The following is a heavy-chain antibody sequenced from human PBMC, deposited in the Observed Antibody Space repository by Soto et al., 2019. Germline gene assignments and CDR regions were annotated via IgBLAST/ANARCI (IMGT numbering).Heavy chain of an antibody. J-gene: IGHJ6*02. D-gene: IGHD1-1*01. V-gene: IGHV3-30*18. CDR2: ISYDGSNK. CDR1: GFTFSSYG. Sequence: QVQLVESGGGVVQPGRSLRLSCAASGFTFSSYGMHWVRQAPGKGLEWVAVISYDGSNKYYADSVKGRFTISRDNSKNTLYLQMNGLRAEDTAVYYCAKVKTGNTDRYYSGMDVWGQGTTVTVSS. CDR3: AKVKTGNTDRYYSGMDV.